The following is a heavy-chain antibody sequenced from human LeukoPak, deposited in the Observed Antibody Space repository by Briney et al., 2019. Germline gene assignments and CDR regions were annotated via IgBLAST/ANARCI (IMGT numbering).Heavy chain of an antibody. CDR1: GFTFSSYS. J-gene: IGHJ4*02. Sequence: PGGSLRLSCAASGFTFSSYSMNWVRQAPGKGLEWVSAISGSGGSTYYADSVKGRFTISRDNSKNTLYLQMNSLRAEDTAVYYCAKHYDSSGYYAHFDYWGQGTLVTVSS. CDR3: AKHYDSSGYYAHFDY. V-gene: IGHV3-23*01. D-gene: IGHD3-22*01. CDR2: ISGSGGST.